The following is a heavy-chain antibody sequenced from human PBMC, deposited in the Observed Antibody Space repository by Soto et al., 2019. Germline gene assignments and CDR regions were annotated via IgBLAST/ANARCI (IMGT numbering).Heavy chain of an antibody. CDR1: GDSVSSNSAA. D-gene: IGHD6-19*01. CDR3: ALSIAVAGTGGFDP. Sequence: SQTLSLTCAISGDSVSSNSAAWNWIRQSPSRGLEWLGRTYYRSKWYNDYAVSVKSRITINPDTSKNQFSLQLNSVTPEDTAVYYCALSIAVAGTGGFDPWGQGTLVTVSS. CDR2: TYYRSKWYN. V-gene: IGHV6-1*01. J-gene: IGHJ5*02.